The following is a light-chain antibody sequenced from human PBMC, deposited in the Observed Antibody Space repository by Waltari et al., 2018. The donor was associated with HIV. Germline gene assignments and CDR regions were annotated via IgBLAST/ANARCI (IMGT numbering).Light chain of an antibody. Sequence: IVLTQSPRLLSLSPGERTTLPCRASQSVGGNSLAWSQQKVGQPPRLLIYRASNRATGVPDRFIGSGSGRDFSLIISRLEPEDFAVYYCQQYDESPVTFGQGTKVEF. V-gene: IGKV3-20*01. CDR3: QQYDESPVT. CDR2: RAS. J-gene: IGKJ1*01. CDR1: QSVGGNS.